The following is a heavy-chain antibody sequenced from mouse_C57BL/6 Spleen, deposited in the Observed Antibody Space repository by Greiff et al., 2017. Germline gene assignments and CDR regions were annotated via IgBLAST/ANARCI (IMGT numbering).Heavy chain of an antibody. CDR3: ARNGYGSSYFDY. D-gene: IGHD1-1*01. CDR2: IYPGDGDT. Sequence: QVQLKQSGPELVKPGASVKISCKASGYAFSSSWMNWVKQRPGKGLEWIGRIYPGDGDTNYNGKFKGKATLTADKSSSTAYMQLSSLTSEDSAVYFGARNGYGSSYFDYWGQGTTLTVSS. J-gene: IGHJ2*01. CDR1: GYAFSSSW. V-gene: IGHV1-82*01.